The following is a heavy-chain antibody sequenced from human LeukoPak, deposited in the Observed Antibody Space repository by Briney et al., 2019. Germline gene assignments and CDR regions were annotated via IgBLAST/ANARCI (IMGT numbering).Heavy chain of an antibody. V-gene: IGHV4-34*01. D-gene: IGHD6-6*01. J-gene: IGHJ5*02. CDR2: INHSGST. CDR1: GGSFSGYY. Sequence: SETLSLTCAVYGGSFSGYYWSWIRQPPGKGLEWIGEINHSGSTNYNPSLKSRVTISVDTSKKQFSLKLSSVTAEDTAVYYCARDTIATRQYNWFDPWGQGTLVTVSS. CDR3: ARDTIATRQYNWFDP.